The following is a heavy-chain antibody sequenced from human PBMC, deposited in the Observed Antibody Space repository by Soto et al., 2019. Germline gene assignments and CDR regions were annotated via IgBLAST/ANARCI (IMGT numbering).Heavy chain of an antibody. V-gene: IGHV4-59*02. D-gene: IGHD3-10*01. Sequence: PSETLSLTCTVSGGSVSSHYSSWIRQPPGKGLEWIGYIYYTGSTYYNPSLKSRVTMSLDTSRNQLLLQLNSVTAADTAVYYCARESAGSGKNNWFDPWGQGTLVTVSS. CDR1: GGSVSSHY. J-gene: IGHJ5*02. CDR3: ARESAGSGKNNWFDP. CDR2: IYYTGST.